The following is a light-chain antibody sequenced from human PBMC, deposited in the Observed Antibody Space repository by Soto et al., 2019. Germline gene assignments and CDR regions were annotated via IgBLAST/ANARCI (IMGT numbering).Light chain of an antibody. V-gene: IGKV3-15*01. CDR2: GAS. Sequence: EIVMTQSPASLSVSPGETATLSCRASQSIRNSLAWYQQKPGQAPSLLIYGASTRATGIPARFSGSGSGTEFTLTISSLQSEDSALYYCQQYNNWPPWTFGQGTKLEIK. CDR3: QQYNNWPPWT. CDR1: QSIRNS. J-gene: IGKJ2*02.